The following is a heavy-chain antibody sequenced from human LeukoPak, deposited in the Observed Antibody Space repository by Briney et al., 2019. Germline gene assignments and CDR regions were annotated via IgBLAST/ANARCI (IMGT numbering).Heavy chain of an antibody. D-gene: IGHD1-14*01. CDR2: INGDGSDI. V-gene: IGHV3-74*01. J-gene: IGHJ4*02. CDR1: GFTFSNYW. CDR3: VRTSEGGYFDY. Sequence: TGGSLRLSCAVSGFTFSNYWMHWVRQAPGKGLVWVSRINGDGSDITYAGPVKGRFTMSRDNPKNTLYLQMTRLRAEDTAVYYCVRTSEGGYFDYWGQGAVVTVSS.